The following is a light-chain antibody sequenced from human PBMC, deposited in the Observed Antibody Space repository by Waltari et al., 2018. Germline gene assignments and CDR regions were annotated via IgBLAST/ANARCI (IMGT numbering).Light chain of an antibody. CDR2: DVS. CDR3: SSYTSSSTYV. J-gene: IGLJ1*01. V-gene: IGLV2-14*03. CDR1: SSDVGGYNY. Sequence: QSALTQPASVSGSPGQSITISCTGTSSDVGGYNYVSWYQQHPGKAPKLMIYDVSNRPAGVSNRLSGSKSGNTASLTISGLQAEDEADYYCSSYTSSSTYVFGTGTKVTGL.